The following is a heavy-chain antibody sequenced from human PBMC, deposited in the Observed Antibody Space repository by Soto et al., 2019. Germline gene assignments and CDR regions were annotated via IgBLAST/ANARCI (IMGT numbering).Heavy chain of an antibody. J-gene: IGHJ5*02. V-gene: IGHV1-18*01. CDR3: ARLVGPTSSDNWFDP. CDR2: VSGYNGHT. CDR1: GYTFFSYG. Sequence: QVTLEQSGAEVKKPGASVKVSCKASGYTFFSYGITWVRQAPGQGLEWMGWVSGYNGHTNYAQKFQGRVTMTRDISTTTAYMELRNLRSDDTAVYYCARLVGPTSSDNWFDPWGQGTLVTLSS. D-gene: IGHD1-26*01.